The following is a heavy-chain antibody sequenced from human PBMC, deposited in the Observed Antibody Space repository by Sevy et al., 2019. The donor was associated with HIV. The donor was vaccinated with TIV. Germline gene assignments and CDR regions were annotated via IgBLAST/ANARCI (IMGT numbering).Heavy chain of an antibody. J-gene: IGHJ4*02. CDR1: GFTFGDYA. V-gene: IGHV3-49*03. D-gene: IGHD6-13*01. Sequence: GGSLRLSCTASGFTFGDYAMSWFRQAPGKGLEWVGFIRSKAYGGTTEYAASVKGRFTISRDDSKSIAYLQMNSLKTEDTAVYYCTRIRRGPRAAAVNQGLEYYFDYWGQGTLVTVSS. CDR2: IRSKAYGGTT. CDR3: TRIRRGPRAAAVNQGLEYYFDY.